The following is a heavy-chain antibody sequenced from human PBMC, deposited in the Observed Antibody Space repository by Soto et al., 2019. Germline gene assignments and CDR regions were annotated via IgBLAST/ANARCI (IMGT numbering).Heavy chain of an antibody. CDR2: IYYSGST. D-gene: IGHD6-19*01. Sequence: SETLSLTCTASGGSISTYYWSWIRQPPGKGLEWIGYIYYSGSTSYNPSLKSRVTISVDTSKNQFSLKLRSVTAADTAVYYCASDRSSGWDQSSGMGVCG. CDR1: GGSISTYY. V-gene: IGHV4-59*01. CDR3: ASDRSSGWDQSSGMGV. J-gene: IGHJ6*02.